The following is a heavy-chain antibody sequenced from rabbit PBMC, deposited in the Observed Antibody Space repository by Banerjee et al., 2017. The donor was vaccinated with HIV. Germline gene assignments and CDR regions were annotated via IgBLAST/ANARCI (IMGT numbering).Heavy chain of an antibody. J-gene: IGHJ6*01. CDR2: INTSSGNT. CDR1: GFDFSNGYV. D-gene: IGHD4-1*01. CDR3: AGDLAGVIGWNFNF. V-gene: IGHV1S45*01. Sequence: QEQLKESGGGLVQPGGSLKLSCKASGFDFSNGYVMCWVRQAPGKGLEWIACINTSSGNTVYANWAKGRFTISKTSSTTVTLQMTSLTAADTATYFCAGDLAGVIGWNFNFWGQGTLVTVS.